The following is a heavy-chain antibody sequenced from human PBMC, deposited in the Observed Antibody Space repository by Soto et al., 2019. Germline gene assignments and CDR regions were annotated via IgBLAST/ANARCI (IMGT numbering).Heavy chain of an antibody. J-gene: IGHJ3*02. CDR1: GYTLTELS. CDR2: FDPEDGET. Sequence: GASVKVSCKVSGYTLTELSMHWVRQAPGKGLEWMGGFDPEDGETIYAQKFQGRVTMTEDTSTDTAYMELSSLRSEDTAVYYCATLAPNRMNTVEAFDIWGQGTMVTVSS. D-gene: IGHD5-12*01. V-gene: IGHV1-24*01. CDR3: ATLAPNRMNTVEAFDI.